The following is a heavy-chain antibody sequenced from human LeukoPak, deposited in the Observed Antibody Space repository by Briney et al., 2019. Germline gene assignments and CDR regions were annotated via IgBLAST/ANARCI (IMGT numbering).Heavy chain of an antibody. CDR1: GYTFTSYG. Sequence: GASVKVSCKASGYTFTSYGISWVRQAPGQGLEWMGWISAYNGNTNYAQKLQGRVTMTTDTSTSTAYMELRSLRSDDTAVYYCARAPPGSSWPDFDYWGQGTLVTVSS. D-gene: IGHD6-13*01. CDR3: ARAPPGSSWPDFDY. V-gene: IGHV1-18*01. J-gene: IGHJ4*02. CDR2: ISAYNGNT.